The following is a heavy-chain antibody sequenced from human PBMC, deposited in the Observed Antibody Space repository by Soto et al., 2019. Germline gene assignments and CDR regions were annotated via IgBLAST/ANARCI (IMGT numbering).Heavy chain of an antibody. D-gene: IGHD3-9*01. CDR1: GDSISSSNYY. CDR3: ASPRTHYGILTGYYYYGVDV. J-gene: IGHJ6*02. Sequence: QLQLQESGPGLVKPSETLSLTCTVSGDSISSSNYYWGWIRQPPGKRLEWIGSIYYSGSTYYNPSLKCRVTISVDTSKFQSSLKLRSVTAADTAAYSCASPRTHYGILTGYYYYGVDVWGQGTTVTVSS. V-gene: IGHV4-39*01. CDR2: IYYSGST.